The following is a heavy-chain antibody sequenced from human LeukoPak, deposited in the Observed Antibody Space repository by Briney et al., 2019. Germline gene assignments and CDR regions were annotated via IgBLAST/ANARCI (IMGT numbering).Heavy chain of an antibody. V-gene: IGHV3-48*03. CDR3: ARDSFSGGSYFDY. D-gene: IGHD2-15*01. CDR2: SSISGSTI. Sequence: GGSLRLSCAASGFTFSNYEMNWVRQAPGKGLEWVSYSSISGSTISYADSVKGRFTISRENAENSLYLLMNSLRAEDTAVYYCARDSFSGGSYFDYWGQGTLVTVSS. CDR1: GFTFSNYE. J-gene: IGHJ4*02.